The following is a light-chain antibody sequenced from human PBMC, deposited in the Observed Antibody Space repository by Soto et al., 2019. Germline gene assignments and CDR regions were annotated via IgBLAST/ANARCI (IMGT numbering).Light chain of an antibody. Sequence: EIVLTQSPGTLSLSPGDRATLSCRASQSVSSSDFAWYQQKAAQAPRLLIYGASSMATGIPDRFSGSGSVTDFTLTISRLEPEDFAVYYCQQYGSSPLYTFGQGTKLEI. CDR3: QQYGSSPLYT. V-gene: IGKV3-20*01. CDR1: QSVSSSD. CDR2: GAS. J-gene: IGKJ2*01.